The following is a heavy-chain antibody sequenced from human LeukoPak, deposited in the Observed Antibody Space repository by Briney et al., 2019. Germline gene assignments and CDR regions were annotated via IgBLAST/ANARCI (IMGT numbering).Heavy chain of an antibody. CDR2: IYTSGST. V-gene: IGHV4-4*07. D-gene: IGHD2-2*01. CDR1: GGSISSYY. J-gene: IGHJ5*02. Sequence: SETLSLTCTVSGGSISSYYWSWIRQPAGKGREWIGRIYTSGSTNYNPSLKRRVPMSVATSKNQFSLKLSSVTAADTAVYYCARDRTRDPGWFDPWGQGTLVTVSS. CDR3: ARDRTRDPGWFDP.